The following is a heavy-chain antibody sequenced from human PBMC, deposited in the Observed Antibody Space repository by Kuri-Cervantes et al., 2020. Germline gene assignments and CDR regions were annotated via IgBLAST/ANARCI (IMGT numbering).Heavy chain of an antibody. Sequence: ASVKVSCKASGGTLSSNTFNWVRQAPGQGLEWMGWISAYNGNTNYAQKLQGRVTMTTDTSTSTAYMELRSLRSDDTAVYYCARNIVVVPAAEFDYWGQGTLVTVSS. V-gene: IGHV1-18*01. CDR1: GGTLSSNT. J-gene: IGHJ4*02. CDR2: ISAYNGNT. D-gene: IGHD2-2*01. CDR3: ARNIVVVPAAEFDY.